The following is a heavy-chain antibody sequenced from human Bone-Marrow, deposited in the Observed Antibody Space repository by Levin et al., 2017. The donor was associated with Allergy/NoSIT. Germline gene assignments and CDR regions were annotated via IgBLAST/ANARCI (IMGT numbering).Heavy chain of an antibody. D-gene: IGHD1-26*01. V-gene: IGHV3-7*01. CDR3: ARELVGAALD. CDR1: GFTFSSYW. J-gene: IGHJ4*02. Sequence: GESLKISCAASGFTFSSYWMSWVRQAPGKRLEWVANIKLDGSEKHYVDSVKGRFTISRDNTKNSVFLQLNSLRAEDTAVYYCARELVGAALDWGQGALVTVSS. CDR2: IKLDGSEK.